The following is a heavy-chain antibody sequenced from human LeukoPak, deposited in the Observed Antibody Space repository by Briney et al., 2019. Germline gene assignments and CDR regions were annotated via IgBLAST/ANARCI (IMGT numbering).Heavy chain of an antibody. D-gene: IGHD5-12*01. CDR1: GGSFSGYY. CDR3: ARYSGSEGQIDY. J-gene: IGHJ4*02. Sequence: PSETLSLTCAVYGGSFSGYYRSWIRQPPGKGLEWIGEINHSGSTNYNPSLKSRVTISVDTSKNQFSLKLSSVTAADTAVYYCARYSGSEGQIDYWGQGTLVTVSS. CDR2: INHSGST. V-gene: IGHV4-34*01.